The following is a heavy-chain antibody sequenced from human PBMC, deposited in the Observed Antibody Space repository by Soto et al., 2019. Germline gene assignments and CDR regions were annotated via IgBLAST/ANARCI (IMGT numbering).Heavy chain of an antibody. V-gene: IGHV1-69*01. D-gene: IGHD3-16*01. CDR1: GGTFSSYA. J-gene: IGHJ5*02. Sequence: QVQLVQSGAEVKKPGSSVKVSSKASGGTFSSYAISWVRQAPGQGLEWMGGIIPIFGTANYAQKFQGRVTITADESTSTAYMELSSLKSEDTAVYYCARPRRCQSGQFDPLGQGTLVTVSS. CDR2: IIPIFGTA. CDR3: ARPRRCQSGQFDP.